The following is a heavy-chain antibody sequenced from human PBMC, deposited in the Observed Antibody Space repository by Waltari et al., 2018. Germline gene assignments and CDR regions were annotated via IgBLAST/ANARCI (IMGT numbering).Heavy chain of an antibody. CDR1: GFTFTAYP. Sequence: EVQLVESGGGLVQPGGSLRLSCAASGFTFTAYPMHWVRQAPGKGLEYVAAVSSDGETSDYASSVKGRCTISRDNSKNTGYLQMGSLRDDDMAVYYCARDPCGGGCYGYRYFDLWGRGTLVTVSS. CDR2: VSSDGETS. D-gene: IGHD2-21*01. J-gene: IGHJ2*01. CDR3: ARDPCGGGCYGYRYFDL. V-gene: IGHV3-64*01.